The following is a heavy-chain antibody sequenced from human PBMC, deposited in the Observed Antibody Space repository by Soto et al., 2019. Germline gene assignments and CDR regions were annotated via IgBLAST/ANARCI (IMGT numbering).Heavy chain of an antibody. CDR1: GFTFSSYG. CDR3: ARDSIFGVVPIYGMDV. CDR2: IWYDGSNK. J-gene: IGHJ6*02. Sequence: SLGLSCAASGFTFSSYGMHWVRQAPGKGLEWVAVIWYDGSNKYYADSVKGRFTISRDNSKNTLYLQMNSLRAEDTAVYYCARDSIFGVVPIYGMDVWGQGTTVTVSS. V-gene: IGHV3-33*01. D-gene: IGHD3-3*01.